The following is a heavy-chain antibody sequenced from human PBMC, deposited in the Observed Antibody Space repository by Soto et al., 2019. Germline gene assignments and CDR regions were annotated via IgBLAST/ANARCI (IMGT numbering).Heavy chain of an antibody. Sequence: QVQLQESGPGLVKPSQTLSLTCTVSGGSISSGGYYWSWIRQHPGKGLEWIGYIYYSGSTYYNPSLKSRVTISVDTSKNQFSLKLSSVTAADTAVYYCARDSPEAALTRYSGSYYGMDVWGQGTTVTVSS. CDR2: IYYSGST. CDR3: ARDSPEAALTRYSGSYYGMDV. J-gene: IGHJ6*02. CDR1: GGSISSGGYY. D-gene: IGHD1-26*01. V-gene: IGHV4-31*03.